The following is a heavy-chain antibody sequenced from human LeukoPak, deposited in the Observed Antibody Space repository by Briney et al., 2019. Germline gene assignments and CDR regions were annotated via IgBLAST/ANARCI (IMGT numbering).Heavy chain of an antibody. Sequence: ASVKVSCKASGGTFSSYAISWVRQAPGQGLEWMGRIIPILGIANYAQKFQGRVTITADKSTSTAYMELSSLRSEDTAVYYCATSPYYYDSSGSSDYFDYWGQGTLVTVS. CDR1: GGTFSSYA. V-gene: IGHV1-69*04. D-gene: IGHD3-22*01. J-gene: IGHJ4*02. CDR2: IIPILGIA. CDR3: ATSPYYYDSSGSSDYFDY.